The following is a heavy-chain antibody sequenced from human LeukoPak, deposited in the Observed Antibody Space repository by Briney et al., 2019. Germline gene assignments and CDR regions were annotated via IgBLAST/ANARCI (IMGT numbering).Heavy chain of an antibody. Sequence: PSETLSLTCTVSGASISSYFWSWIRQPPGKGLEWIGYIYYSGSTNYNPSLQSRVTISIDTSKNQFSLKLSSVTAADTAVYYCARVTGYVMEDYFDYWGQGTLVTVSS. D-gene: IGHD6-13*01. V-gene: IGHV4-59*01. CDR2: IYYSGST. J-gene: IGHJ4*02. CDR1: GASISSYF. CDR3: ARVTGYVMEDYFDY.